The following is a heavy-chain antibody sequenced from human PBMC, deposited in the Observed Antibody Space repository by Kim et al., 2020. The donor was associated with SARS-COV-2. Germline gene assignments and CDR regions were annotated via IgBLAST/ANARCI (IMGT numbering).Heavy chain of an antibody. CDR1: GFTFSSYG. D-gene: IGHD3-9*01. V-gene: IGHV3-33*01. CDR2: IWYDGSNK. CDR3: ARDRIILTGLDV. J-gene: IGHJ6*04. Sequence: GGSLRLSCAASGFTFSSYGMHWVRQAPGKGLEWVAVIWYDGSNKYYADSVKGRFTISRDNSKNTLYLQMNSLRAEDTAVYYCARDRIILTGLDVWGKGTTVTVSS.